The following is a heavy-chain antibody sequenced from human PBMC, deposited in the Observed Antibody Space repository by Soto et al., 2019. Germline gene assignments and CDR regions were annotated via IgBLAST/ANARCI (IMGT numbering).Heavy chain of an antibody. Sequence: GGSLRLSCAASGFTFSSYGMHWVRQAPGKGLEWVAVISYDGSNKYYADSVKGRFTISRDNSKNTLYLQMNSLRAEDTAVYYCAKDYYYGSGSVDAFDIWGQGTMVTVSS. CDR2: ISYDGSNK. J-gene: IGHJ3*02. V-gene: IGHV3-30*18. CDR1: GFTFSSYG. CDR3: AKDYYYGSGSVDAFDI. D-gene: IGHD3-10*01.